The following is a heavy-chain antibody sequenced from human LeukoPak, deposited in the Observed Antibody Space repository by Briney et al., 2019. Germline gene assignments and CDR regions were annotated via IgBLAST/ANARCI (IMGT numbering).Heavy chain of an antibody. Sequence: SETLSLTCAVYGGSLSDYYWNWIRQPSGKGLEWIGEIIHSGSTNYNPSLKSRVTISVDTSKNQFSLKLSSVTAADTAVYYCARGSFESGNSGIDYWGQGTLVTVSS. CDR1: GGSLSDYY. J-gene: IGHJ4*02. CDR3: ARGSFESGNSGIDY. D-gene: IGHD4-23*01. V-gene: IGHV4-34*01. CDR2: IIHSGST.